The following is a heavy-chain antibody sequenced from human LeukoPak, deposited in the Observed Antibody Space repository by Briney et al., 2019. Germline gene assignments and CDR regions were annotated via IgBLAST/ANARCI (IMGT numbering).Heavy chain of an antibody. CDR3: ARLRRPRLRRPESYYYYMDV. CDR1: GGSFSGYY. J-gene: IGHJ6*03. CDR2: INHSGST. D-gene: IGHD5-12*01. V-gene: IGHV4-34*01. Sequence: SETLSLTCAVYGGSFSGYYWSWIRQPPGKGLEWIGEINHSGSTNYNPSLKSRVTISVDTSKNQFSLKLSSVTAADTAVYYCARLRRPRLRRPESYYYYMDVWGKGTTVTISS.